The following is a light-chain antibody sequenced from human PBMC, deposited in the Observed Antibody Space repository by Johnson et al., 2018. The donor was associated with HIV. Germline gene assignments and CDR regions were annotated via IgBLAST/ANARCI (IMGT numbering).Light chain of an antibody. J-gene: IGLJ1*01. V-gene: IGLV1-51*01. CDR3: GTWDSSLSAYV. CDR1: SSNIGNNY. CDR2: DNN. Sequence: QSVLTQPPSVSAAPGQKVTISCSGSSSNIGNNYVSWYQQLPGTAPRIVTYDNNKRPSGIPDRFSGSKYGTSATLGITGLQTGDEADYYCGTWDSSLSAYVFGPGTKVTVL.